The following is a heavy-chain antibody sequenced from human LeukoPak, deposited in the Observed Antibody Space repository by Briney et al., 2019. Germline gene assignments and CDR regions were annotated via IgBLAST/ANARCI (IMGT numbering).Heavy chain of an antibody. J-gene: IGHJ5*02. D-gene: IGHD2-2*01. Sequence: GGSLRLSCAASGFTFSSYWMHWVRQAPGKGLVWVSRINSDGSSTSYADSVKGRFTISRDNAKNTLYLRMNSLRAEDTAVYYCARGVGYCSSTSCYWWFDPWGQGTLVTVSS. CDR3: ARGVGYCSSTSCYWWFDP. V-gene: IGHV3-74*01. CDR1: GFTFSSYW. CDR2: INSDGSST.